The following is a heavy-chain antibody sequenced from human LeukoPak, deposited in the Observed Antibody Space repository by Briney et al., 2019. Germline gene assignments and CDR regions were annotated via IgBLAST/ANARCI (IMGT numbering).Heavy chain of an antibody. CDR2: IGQDGSEN. Sequence: PGGSLRLSCAASGFTFSNYWMNWVRQAPGKGLEWVASIGQDGSENYYVDSVKGRLTISRDNAKNSLYLQMNSLRVEDTAVYYCARGGGWYFDYWGQGALITASS. CDR1: GFTFSNYW. J-gene: IGHJ4*02. D-gene: IGHD6-19*01. CDR3: ARGGGWYFDY. V-gene: IGHV3-7*01.